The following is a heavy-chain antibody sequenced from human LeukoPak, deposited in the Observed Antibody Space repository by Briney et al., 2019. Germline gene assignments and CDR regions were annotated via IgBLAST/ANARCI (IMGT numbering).Heavy chain of an antibody. D-gene: IGHD1-26*01. J-gene: IGHJ4*02. Sequence: PGGSLRLSCVTSGFIFSSHGMHWVRQAPGKGLECVASARHDGIDKYYSESVKGRFTISKDNTKNTLFLYMNSLRPEDTAVYYCVRWSGTYPLYYLDYWGQGTPGHRLL. CDR1: GFIFSSHG. CDR3: VRWSGTYPLYYLDY. V-gene: IGHV3-30*02. CDR2: ARHDGIDK.